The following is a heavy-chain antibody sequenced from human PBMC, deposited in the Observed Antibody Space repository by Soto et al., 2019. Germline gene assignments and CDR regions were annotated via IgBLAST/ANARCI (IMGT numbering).Heavy chain of an antibody. V-gene: IGHV4-34*01. CDR2: INHSGST. Sequence: SETLSLTCAVYGGSFSGYYWSWIRQPPGKGLEWIGEINHSGSTNYNPSLKSRVTISVDTSKNQFSLKLSSVTAADTAVYYCARKGNYEAFDIWGQGTMVTVS. D-gene: IGHD1-7*01. CDR3: ARKGNYEAFDI. CDR1: GGSFSGYY. J-gene: IGHJ3*02.